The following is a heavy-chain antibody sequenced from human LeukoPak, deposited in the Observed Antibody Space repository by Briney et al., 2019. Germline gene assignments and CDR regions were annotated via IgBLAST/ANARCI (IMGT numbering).Heavy chain of an antibody. CDR1: GYRFTSYW. D-gene: IGHD3-22*01. CDR2: IYPGDSDT. J-gene: IGHJ3*02. Sequence: ECLQICCMDSGYRFTSYWMGCVRQMTGKGLECVGTIYPGDSDTRYSPSFQGQVTISADKSISTAYLQWSSLKASDTAMYYCASANSSGYYYGAFDIWGQGTMVTVSS. CDR3: ASANSSGYYYGAFDI. V-gene: IGHV5-51*01.